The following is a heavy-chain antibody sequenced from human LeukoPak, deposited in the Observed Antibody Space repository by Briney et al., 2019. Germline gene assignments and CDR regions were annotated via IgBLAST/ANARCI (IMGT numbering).Heavy chain of an antibody. V-gene: IGHV1-8*01. D-gene: IGHD1-26*01. Sequence: ASVKVSCKASRYTFSSYDINWVRQATGQGLEWMGWMNPNSGDTGYAQKFQGRVTMTRNTSISTAYMELSRLRSDDTAVYYCARSYYKYFDYWGQGTLVTVSS. CDR3: ARSYYKYFDY. J-gene: IGHJ4*02. CDR2: MNPNSGDT. CDR1: RYTFSSYD.